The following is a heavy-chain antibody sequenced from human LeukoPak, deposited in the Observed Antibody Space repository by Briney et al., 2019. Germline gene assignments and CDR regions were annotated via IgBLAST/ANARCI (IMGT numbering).Heavy chain of an antibody. D-gene: IGHD6-13*01. V-gene: IGHV3-21*01. CDR2: ISSSSSYI. Sequence: GGSLRLSCAASGFTFSSYSMNWVRQAPGKGLEWVSSISSSSSYIYYADSVKGRFTISRDNAKNSLYLQMNSLRAEDTAVYYCAKPEYSSSWHGDYYYYMDVWGKGTTVTISS. CDR3: AKPEYSSSWHGDYYYYMDV. CDR1: GFTFSSYS. J-gene: IGHJ6*03.